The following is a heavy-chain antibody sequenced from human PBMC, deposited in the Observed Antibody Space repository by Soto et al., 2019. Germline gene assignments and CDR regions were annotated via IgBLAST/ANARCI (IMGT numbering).Heavy chain of an antibody. CDR3: AGAGYCTNGVCYPSDY. CDR2: IDYSGRT. CDR1: GGSISSYS. Sequence: QVQLQESGPGLVKPSETLSLTSTVSGGSISSYSLSWIRQPPGKGPEWIRYIDYSGRTNYNPSLKSRVTISVNTSKNQFSLKLSSVTAADTAVYYCAGAGYCTNGVCYPSDYWFQGRLVTVST. V-gene: IGHV4-59*01. J-gene: IGHJ4*02. D-gene: IGHD2-8*01.